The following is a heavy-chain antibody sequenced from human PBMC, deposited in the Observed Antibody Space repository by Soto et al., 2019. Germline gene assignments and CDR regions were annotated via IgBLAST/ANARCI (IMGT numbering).Heavy chain of an antibody. CDR1: GFTFSNYS. Sequence: EVQLVQSGGGLVQPGGSLRLSCAASGFTFSNYSMNWFRQAPAMGLEWVSYITASRSTIYYAASVRGRFTISRDNAKNSLFLQMNTLRVEDTAVYYCAKTRLYDNNEYHRDGFDVWGPGTAVTVSS. CDR2: ITASRSTI. D-gene: IGHD3-22*01. V-gene: IGHV3-48*01. CDR3: AKTRLYDNNEYHRDGFDV. J-gene: IGHJ3*01.